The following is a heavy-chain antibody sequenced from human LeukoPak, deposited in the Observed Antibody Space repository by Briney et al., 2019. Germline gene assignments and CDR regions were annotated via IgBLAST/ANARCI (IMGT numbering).Heavy chain of an antibody. Sequence: SVKVSCKASGGTFHSYIVTWVRQAPGQGLEWMGGIVPIIGTANYAQKFQGRVTITADDSTSTAYMELRSLRSEDTAIYYCARDQRPSCLGGICYSGDYWGQGPLVTVTS. D-gene: IGHD2-15*01. CDR3: ARDQRPSCLGGICYSGDY. J-gene: IGHJ4*02. CDR1: GGTFHSYI. V-gene: IGHV1-69*01. CDR2: IVPIIGTA.